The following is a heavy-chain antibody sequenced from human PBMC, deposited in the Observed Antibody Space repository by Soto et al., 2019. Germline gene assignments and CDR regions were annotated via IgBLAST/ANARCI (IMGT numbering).Heavy chain of an antibody. D-gene: IGHD2-15*01. V-gene: IGHV4-59*01. CDR1: GGSISSYY. CDR3: ARVGYCSGGSCSSVPFDY. J-gene: IGHJ4*02. Sequence: SETLSLTCTVSGGSISSYYWSWIRQPPGKGLEWIGYIYYSGSTNYNPSLKSRVTISVDTSKNQFSLKLSSVTAADTAVYYCARVGYCSGGSCSSVPFDYWGQGPLVTVSS. CDR2: IYYSGST.